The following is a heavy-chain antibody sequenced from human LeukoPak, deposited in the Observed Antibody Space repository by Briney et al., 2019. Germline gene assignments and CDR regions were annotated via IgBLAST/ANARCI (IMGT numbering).Heavy chain of an antibody. CDR2: TYYRSKWYN. Sequence: SQTLSLTCAISGDSVSSNIAAWNWIRQSPSRGLEWLGRTYYRSKWYNDYAVSVKSRITINPDTSKNQFSLQLNSVTPEDTAVYYCAREAGYSSGWHYYFDYWGQGTLDTVSS. J-gene: IGHJ4*02. CDR3: AREAGYSSGWHYYFDY. D-gene: IGHD6-19*01. V-gene: IGHV6-1*01. CDR1: GDSVSSNIAA.